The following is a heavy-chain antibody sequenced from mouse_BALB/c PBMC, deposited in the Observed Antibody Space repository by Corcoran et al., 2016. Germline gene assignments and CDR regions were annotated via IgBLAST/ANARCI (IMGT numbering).Heavy chain of an antibody. CDR2: INCYNGAI. J-gene: IGHJ4*01. V-gene: IGHV1S34*01. Sequence: VVKTGTSVKISCKASGYSFTGYYIHWVKQSHGKSLEWIGDINCYNGAISYNQKFKGKATFTVDTSSSTAYMQFNSLTSEDSAVYYCARGGDYDVYYAMDYWGHGTSVTVSS. CDR1: GYSFTGYY. D-gene: IGHD2-4*01. CDR3: ARGGDYDVYYAMDY.